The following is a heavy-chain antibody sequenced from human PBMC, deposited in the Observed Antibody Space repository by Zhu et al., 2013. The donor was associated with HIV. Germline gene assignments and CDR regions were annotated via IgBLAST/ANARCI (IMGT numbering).Heavy chain of an antibody. J-gene: IGHJ3*02. CDR1: GYTFTSYG. D-gene: IGHD3-10*01. CDR2: IIPIFGTA. CDR3: ARDFRGSGGGLDAFHI. Sequence: QVHLVQSGAEVKRPGASVKVSCKASGYTFTSYGISWVRQAPGQGLEWMGGIIPIFGTANYAQKFQGRVTITADESTSTAYMELSRLRSDDTAVYYCARDFRGSGGGLDAFHIWGQGTMVTVSS. V-gene: IGHV1-69*13.